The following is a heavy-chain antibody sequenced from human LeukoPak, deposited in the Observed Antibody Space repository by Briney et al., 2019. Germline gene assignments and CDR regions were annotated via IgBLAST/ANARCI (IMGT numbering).Heavy chain of an antibody. Sequence: SETLSLTCTASDDSISRDFWTWIRQPPGKGLEWIGYISYSGRTEYNPSLKSRVTISIQPSKNQFSLKLTSVAAADTAIYYCARLPDVSGWPFDYWGQGILVTVSS. D-gene: IGHD6-19*01. CDR3: ARLPDVSGWPFDY. J-gene: IGHJ4*02. CDR2: ISYSGRT. V-gene: IGHV4-59*01. CDR1: DDSISRDF.